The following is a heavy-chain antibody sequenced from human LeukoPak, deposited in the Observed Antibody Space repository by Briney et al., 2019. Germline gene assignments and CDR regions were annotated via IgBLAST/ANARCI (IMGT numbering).Heavy chain of an antibody. CDR2: ISSSSSYI. D-gene: IGHD6-13*01. V-gene: IGHV3-21*01. J-gene: IGHJ5*02. CDR3: ARGYSSSWYEDWFDP. Sequence: GGSLRLSCAASGFTFSSYSMNWVRQVPGKGLEWVSSISSSSSYIYYADSVKGRFTISRDNAKNSLYLQMNSLRAEDTAVYYCARGYSSSWYEDWFDPWGQGTLVTVSS. CDR1: GFTFSSYS.